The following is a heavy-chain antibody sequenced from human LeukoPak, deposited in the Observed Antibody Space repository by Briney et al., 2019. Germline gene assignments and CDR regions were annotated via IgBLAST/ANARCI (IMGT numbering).Heavy chain of an antibody. Sequence: GGSLRLSCAASGFTLSTFWMSWARQAPGKGLEWVANINKDGRVKHYVDSVKGRFTISRDDAKNLMYLQMNSLGDEDTAVYYCARENVESGGFQYWGQGTLVTVSS. CDR1: GFTLSTFW. V-gene: IGHV3-7*05. CDR2: INKDGRVK. J-gene: IGHJ1*01. CDR3: ARENVESGGFQY. D-gene: IGHD3-10*01.